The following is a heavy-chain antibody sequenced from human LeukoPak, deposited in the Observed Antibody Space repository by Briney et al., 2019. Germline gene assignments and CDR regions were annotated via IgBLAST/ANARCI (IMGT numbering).Heavy chain of an antibody. V-gene: IGHV3-33*01. CDR3: ARDRGWAVDF. Sequence: TGGSLRLSCAASGFTFSSYGMHWVRQAPGKGLEWVAVIWYDGSNKYYADSMKGRFAISKDNSKNTVYMQMNSLRVEDTAVYYCARDRGWAVDFWGQGALVTVSS. J-gene: IGHJ4*02. CDR2: IWYDGSNK. D-gene: IGHD6-19*01. CDR1: GFTFSSYG.